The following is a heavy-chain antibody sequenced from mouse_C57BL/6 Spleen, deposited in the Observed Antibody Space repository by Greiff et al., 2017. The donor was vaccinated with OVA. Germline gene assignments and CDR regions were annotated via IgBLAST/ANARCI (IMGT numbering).Heavy chain of an antibody. D-gene: IGHD4-1*01. CDR3: ARMGTGTSDFDY. Sequence: QVQLQQPGTELVKPGASVKLSCKASGYTFTSYWMHWVKQRPGQGLEWIGNINPSNGGPNYNEKFKSKATLTVDKSSSTAYMQRSSLTSEDSAVYYCARMGTGTSDFDYWGQGTTLTVSS. CDR2: INPSNGGP. V-gene: IGHV1-53*01. J-gene: IGHJ2*01. CDR1: GYTFTSYW.